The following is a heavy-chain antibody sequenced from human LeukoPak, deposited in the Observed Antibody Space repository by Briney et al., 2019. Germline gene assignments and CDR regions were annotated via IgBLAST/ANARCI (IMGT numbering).Heavy chain of an antibody. D-gene: IGHD6-19*01. J-gene: IGHJ4*02. CDR1: GGSISSYF. CDR2: MYTSGST. V-gene: IGHV4-4*07. CDR3: ARLPDVSGWPFDY. Sequence: SETLSLTCTVSGGSISSYFWSWIRQPAGKGLEWIGRMYTSGSTNCNPSLKSRVIMSVDTSKNQFSLNLSSVTAADTAIYYCARLPDVSGWPFDYWGQGILVTVSS.